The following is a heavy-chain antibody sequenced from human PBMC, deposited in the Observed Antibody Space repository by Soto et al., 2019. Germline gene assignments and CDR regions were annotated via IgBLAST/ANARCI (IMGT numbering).Heavy chain of an antibody. J-gene: IGHJ1*01. V-gene: IGHV4-31*11. CDR1: GGSISSGGYY. CDR3: AIYDSSGSRVFQH. CDR2: IYYSGST. D-gene: IGHD3-22*01. Sequence: LSLTCAVSGGSISSGGYYWSWIRQHPGKGLEWIGYIYYSGSTYYNPSLKSRVTISVDTSKNQFSLKLSSVTAADTAVYYCAIYDSSGSRVFQHWGQGTLVTVSS.